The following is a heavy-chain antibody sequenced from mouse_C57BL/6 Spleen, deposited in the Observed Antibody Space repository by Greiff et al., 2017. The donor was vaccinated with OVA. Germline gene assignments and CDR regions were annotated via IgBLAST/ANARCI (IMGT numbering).Heavy chain of an antibody. D-gene: IGHD2-12*01. J-gene: IGHJ4*01. V-gene: IGHV5-17*01. CDR2: ISSGSSTI. CDR1: GFTFSDYG. Sequence: EVKLVESGGGLVKPGGSLKLSCAASGFTFSDYGMHWVRQAPEKGLEWVAYISSGSSTIYYADTVKGRFTISRDNAKNTLFLQMTSLRSEDTAMYYCARTYYTSDYAMDYWGQGTSVTVSS. CDR3: ARTYYTSDYAMDY.